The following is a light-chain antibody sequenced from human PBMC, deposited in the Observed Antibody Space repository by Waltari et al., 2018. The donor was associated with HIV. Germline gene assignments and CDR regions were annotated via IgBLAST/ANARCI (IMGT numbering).Light chain of an antibody. J-gene: IGLJ2*01. V-gene: IGLV2-23*02. CDR3: CSYAGTSTYVA. CDR1: SSDVGSYNL. Sequence: QSALTQPASVSGSPGHSITIPFTGTSSDVGSYNLVSWYQQHPGKAPKLTIYEVSKRPSGVSNRFHGSKSGNTASLTISGLQAEDEADYYCCSYAGTSTYVAFGGGTKLTVL. CDR2: EVS.